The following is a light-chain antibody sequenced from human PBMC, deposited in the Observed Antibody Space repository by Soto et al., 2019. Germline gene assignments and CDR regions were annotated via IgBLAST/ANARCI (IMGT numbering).Light chain of an antibody. J-gene: IGKJ5*01. CDR3: QQYDDWPLT. CDR2: DAS. Sequence: NVLTQSPGTLSVSPEKRAILSCRASQSLTTNLAWYQQKPGQAPRLLIHDASTRATGIPARFSGSGSGTEFTLTISSLQSEDFAVYYCQQYDDWPLTFGQGTLLEIK. V-gene: IGKV3-15*01. CDR1: QSLTTN.